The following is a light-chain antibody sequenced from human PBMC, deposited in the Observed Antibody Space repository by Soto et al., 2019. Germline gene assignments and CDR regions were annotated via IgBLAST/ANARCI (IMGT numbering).Light chain of an antibody. CDR2: ENN. J-gene: IGLJ1*01. V-gene: IGLV1-51*02. Sequence: VLTQPPSVSAAPGQKVTISCSGSSSNIGNNYVSWYQQLPGTAPKLLIYENNKRPSGIPDRFSGSKSGTSATLGITGLQTEDEADYYCGTWDSSLTLYVFGTGTKVTVL. CDR1: SSNIGNNY. CDR3: GTWDSSLTLYV.